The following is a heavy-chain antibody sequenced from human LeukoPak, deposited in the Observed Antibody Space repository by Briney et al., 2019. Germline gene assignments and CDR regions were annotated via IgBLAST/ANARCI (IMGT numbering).Heavy chain of an antibody. CDR3: ARVVDYYGSGHMDV. V-gene: IGHV4-4*09. Sequence: SETLSLTCTVSGGSISSYYWSWIRQPPGKGLEWLGYISTSGSTNYKSSLKSRVTISVDTTKNQFSLKLSSVTAADTAVYYCARVVDYYGSGHMDVWGKGTTVTVSS. CDR1: GGSISSYY. D-gene: IGHD3-10*01. CDR2: ISTSGST. J-gene: IGHJ6*04.